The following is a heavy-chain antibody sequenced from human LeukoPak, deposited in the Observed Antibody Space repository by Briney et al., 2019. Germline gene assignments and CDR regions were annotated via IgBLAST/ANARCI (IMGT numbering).Heavy chain of an antibody. D-gene: IGHD3-16*02. J-gene: IGHJ4*02. V-gene: IGHV4-39*01. CDR1: GGSISSSDYY. Sequence: SETLSLTCTVSGGSISSSDYYWGWIRQPPGKGLEWIGSMYYSGSAYYNPSFKGRVTIFVDTSKNQFSLKVSSVTAADTAVYYCARARGYLDYFDYWGQGTLATVSS. CDR2: MYYSGSA. CDR3: ARARGYLDYFDY.